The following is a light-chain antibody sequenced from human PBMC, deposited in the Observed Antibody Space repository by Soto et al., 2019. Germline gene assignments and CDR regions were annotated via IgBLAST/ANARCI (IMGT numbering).Light chain of an antibody. V-gene: IGKV1-5*01. CDR1: QSISSW. Sequence: DIQMTQSPSTLSASVGDRVTITCRASQSISSWLAWYQQKPGKAPKLLIYDSSSLESGAPSRFSGSGSGTEFTLTISSLQPDDFAIYYCQQYNSYSGTFGQGTKVEIK. J-gene: IGKJ1*01. CDR3: QQYNSYSGT. CDR2: DSS.